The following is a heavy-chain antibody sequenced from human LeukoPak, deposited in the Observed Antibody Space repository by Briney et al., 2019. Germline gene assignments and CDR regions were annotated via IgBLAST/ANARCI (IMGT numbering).Heavy chain of an antibody. Sequence: ASVKVSCKASGYTFTSYDINWVRQATGQGLEWMGWMNPNSGNTGYAQKFQGRVTMTRNTSISTAYMELSSLRSEDTAVYYCARGVGYDYVWGSYPSYYGMDVWGQGTTVTVSS. CDR1: GYTFTSYD. CDR3: ARGVGYDYVWGSYPSYYGMDV. V-gene: IGHV1-8*01. J-gene: IGHJ6*02. CDR2: MNPNSGNT. D-gene: IGHD3-16*02.